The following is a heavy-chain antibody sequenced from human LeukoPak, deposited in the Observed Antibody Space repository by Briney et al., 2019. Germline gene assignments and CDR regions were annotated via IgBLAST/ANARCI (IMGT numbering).Heavy chain of an antibody. V-gene: IGHV4-4*07. CDR1: GGSISSYY. CDR2: IYTSGST. CDR3: ARGRYYYDSSGYYQTDYYFDY. D-gene: IGHD3-22*01. Sequence: SETLSLTCTVSGGSISSYYWSWIRQPAGKGLEWIGRIYTSGSTNYNPSLKSRVTMSVDTSKNQFSPKLSSVTAADTAVYYCARGRYYYDSSGYYQTDYYFDYWGQGTLVTVSS. J-gene: IGHJ4*02.